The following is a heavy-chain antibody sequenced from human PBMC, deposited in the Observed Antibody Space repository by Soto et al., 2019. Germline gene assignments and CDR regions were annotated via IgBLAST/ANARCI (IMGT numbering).Heavy chain of an antibody. V-gene: IGHV4-38-2*01. Sequence: SETLSLTCAVSGYSISSGYYWGWLRQPPGQGLEWLGSIYHGGSTYYNPSLNSRVTLSIDMTNNHVSLILNSVTAADTAVYYCARVGPWVPYYYDSSPYTFENWFDPWGQGTLVTVSS. D-gene: IGHD3-22*01. CDR3: ARVGPWVPYYYDSSPYTFENWFDP. CDR1: GYSISSGYY. J-gene: IGHJ5*02. CDR2: IYHGGST.